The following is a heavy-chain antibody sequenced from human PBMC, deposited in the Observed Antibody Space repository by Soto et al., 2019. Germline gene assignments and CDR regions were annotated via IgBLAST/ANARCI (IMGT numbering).Heavy chain of an antibody. CDR2: TYYRSKWYN. CDR3: AGEAAYYYGMDV. J-gene: IGHJ6*02. D-gene: IGHD2-15*01. Sequence: PSQTLSLTCVISGDSVASNSAAWNWIRQSPSRGLEWLGRTYYRSKWYNDYAVSVKGRITINPDTSKNQFSLQLNSVTPEDTAVYYCAGEAAYYYGMDVWGQGTTVTVSS. CDR1: GDSVASNSAA. V-gene: IGHV6-1*01.